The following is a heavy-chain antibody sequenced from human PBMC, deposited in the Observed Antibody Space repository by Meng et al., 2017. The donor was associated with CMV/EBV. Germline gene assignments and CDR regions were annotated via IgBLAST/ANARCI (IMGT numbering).Heavy chain of an antibody. CDR3: ARVSSGWYYFDY. CDR1: GYTFTSYD. V-gene: IGHV1-8*01. CDR2: MNPNSGNT. D-gene: IGHD6-19*01. J-gene: IGHJ4*02. Sequence: ASVKVSCKASGYTFTSYDINWVRQATGQGLEWMGWMNPNSGNTGYAQKFQGRVTMTRNTSISTAYMELNSLRAEDTAVYYCARVSSGWYYFDYWGQGTLVTVSS.